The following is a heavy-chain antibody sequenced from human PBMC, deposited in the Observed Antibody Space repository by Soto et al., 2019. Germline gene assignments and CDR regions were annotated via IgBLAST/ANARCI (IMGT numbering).Heavy chain of an antibody. Sequence: QVQLVQSGAEVKQPGSSVKVSCKASGGIFSTYAISWLRQAPGQGLEWMGGIIPIFGTPNYAQRFQGRVTITAEESTSTAYMELSRLRSEDTAVYYCARDRDDYGSGNYYNRIDFWGQGTLVTVSS. CDR3: ARDRDDYGSGNYYNRIDF. CDR1: GGIFSTYA. D-gene: IGHD3-10*01. CDR2: IIPIFGTP. V-gene: IGHV1-69*01. J-gene: IGHJ4*02.